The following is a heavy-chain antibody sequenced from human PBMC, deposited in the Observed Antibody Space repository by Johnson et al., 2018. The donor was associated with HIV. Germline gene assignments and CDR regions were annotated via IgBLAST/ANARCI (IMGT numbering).Heavy chain of an antibody. Sequence: VQLVESGGGLTQAGGSLRLSCAASGFTFSNYAMSWVRQAPGKGLQWVTGIYSGGNTYYADYVKGRFNISRANSQKTLYLQMYSLRAEDTAVYYCARELGYCSGGSCHDAFDIWGQGTMVTVSS. D-gene: IGHD2-15*01. V-gene: IGHV3-66*02. CDR3: ARELGYCSGGSCHDAFDI. CDR1: GFTFSNYA. J-gene: IGHJ3*02. CDR2: IYSGGNT.